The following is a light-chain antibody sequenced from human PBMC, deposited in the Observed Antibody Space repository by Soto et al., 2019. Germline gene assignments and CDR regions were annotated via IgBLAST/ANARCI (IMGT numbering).Light chain of an antibody. CDR1: QNISRF. CDR3: QQSYNSPLT. Sequence: DIQMTQSPSSLSASVEDRVTITCRSSQNISRFLNWYQQKQGRAPNLLIYGVSTLQVGVPSRFSGSGFGTDFSLTISSLQPADFGTYFCQQSYNSPLTFGQGTKVEFK. CDR2: GVS. J-gene: IGKJ1*01. V-gene: IGKV1-39*01.